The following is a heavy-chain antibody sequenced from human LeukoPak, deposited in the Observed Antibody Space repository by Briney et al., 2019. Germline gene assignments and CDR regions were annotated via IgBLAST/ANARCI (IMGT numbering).Heavy chain of an antibody. Sequence: SETLSLTCTVSGGSISSYYWSWIRQPPGKGLEWIGYIYYSGSTNYNPSLKSRVTISVDTSKNQFSLKLSSVTAADTAVYYCATLSGSYWGQGTLVTVSS. CDR3: ATLSGSY. CDR1: GGSISSYY. V-gene: IGHV4-59*12. J-gene: IGHJ4*02. CDR2: IYYSGST. D-gene: IGHD1-26*01.